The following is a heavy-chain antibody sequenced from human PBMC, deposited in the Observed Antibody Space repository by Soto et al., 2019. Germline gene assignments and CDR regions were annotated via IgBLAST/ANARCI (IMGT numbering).Heavy chain of an antibody. Sequence: SVKVSCKASGYTFTSNYMSWVRQAPVQGLEWMGWISACNGNANYSQKFQGRVTMTTDTSTSTAYMQLRRLKSDDTAVYYCARGPVGIASLDKNALDYWGQGTLVTVSS. CDR1: GYTFTSNY. CDR3: ARGPVGIASLDKNALDY. D-gene: IGHD6-13*01. CDR2: ISACNGNA. V-gene: IGHV1-18*04. J-gene: IGHJ4*02.